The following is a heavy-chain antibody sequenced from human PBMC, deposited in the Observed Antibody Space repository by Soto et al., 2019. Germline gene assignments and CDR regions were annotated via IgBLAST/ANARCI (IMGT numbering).Heavy chain of an antibody. Sequence: TSETMSLTCTVSGGSISSSSYYWGWNRQPPGKGLEWIGSIYYSGSTYYNPSLKSRVTISVDTSKNQFSLKLSSVTAADTAVYYCARGAQGAPIAAAGINNWFDPWGQGTLVTVSS. J-gene: IGHJ5*02. CDR2: IYYSGST. CDR3: ARGAQGAPIAAAGINNWFDP. D-gene: IGHD6-13*01. V-gene: IGHV4-39*01. CDR1: GGSISSSSYY.